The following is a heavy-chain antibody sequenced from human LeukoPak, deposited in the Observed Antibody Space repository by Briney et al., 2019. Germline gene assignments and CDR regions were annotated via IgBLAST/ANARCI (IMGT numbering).Heavy chain of an antibody. V-gene: IGHV4-38-2*02. CDR2: IYHSGST. J-gene: IGHJ4*02. Sequence: PSETLSLTCTVSGYSISSGYYWGWIRQPPGKGLEWIGSIYHSGSTYYNPSLKSRVTISVDTSKNQFSLKLSSVTAADTAVYYCARGLTGYHDYWGQGTLVTVSS. D-gene: IGHD3-9*01. CDR3: ARGLTGYHDY. CDR1: GYSISSGYY.